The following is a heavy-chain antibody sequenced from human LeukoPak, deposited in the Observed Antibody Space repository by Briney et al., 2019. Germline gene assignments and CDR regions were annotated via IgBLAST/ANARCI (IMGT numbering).Heavy chain of an antibody. CDR2: IYYSGST. CDR1: GGSISSSSYY. J-gene: IGHJ3*01. V-gene: IGHV4-39*07. D-gene: IGHD3-10*01. CDR3: ARILGYGSGSS. Sequence: PSETLSLTCTVSGGSISSSSYYWGWIRQPPGKGLEWIGSIYYSGSTYYNPSLKSRVTISVDTSKNQFSLKLSSVTAADTAVYYCARILGYGSGSSWGQGTMVTVSS.